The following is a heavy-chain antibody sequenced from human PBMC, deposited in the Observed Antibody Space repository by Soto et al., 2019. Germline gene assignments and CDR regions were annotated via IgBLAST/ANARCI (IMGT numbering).Heavy chain of an antibody. V-gene: IGHV3-15*01. D-gene: IGHD1-1*01. Sequence: PGGSLRLSWAASGFSFSDYDRTWIRQAPGKELEWVGRIKSKTDGGTTDYAAPVKGRFTISRDDSKNTLYLQMNSLKTEDTAVYYCTTDGEYNWNDNYFDYWGQGTLVTVSS. J-gene: IGHJ4*02. CDR3: TTDGEYNWNDNYFDY. CDR2: IKSKTDGGTT. CDR1: GFSFSDYD.